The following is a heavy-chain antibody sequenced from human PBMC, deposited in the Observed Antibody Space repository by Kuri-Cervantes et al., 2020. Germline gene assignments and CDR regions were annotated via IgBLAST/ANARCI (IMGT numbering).Heavy chain of an antibody. V-gene: IGHV4-34*01. CDR2: INHSGST. D-gene: IGHD1-26*01. J-gene: IGHJ5*02. Sequence: SETLSLTCAVYGGSFSGYYWSWIRQPPGKGLEWIGEINHSGSTNYNPSLKSRVTISVDTSKNQFSLKLSSVTAADTAVYYCAVKVGADNNWFDPWGQGTRGTESS. CDR1: GGSFSGYY. CDR3: AVKVGADNNWFDP.